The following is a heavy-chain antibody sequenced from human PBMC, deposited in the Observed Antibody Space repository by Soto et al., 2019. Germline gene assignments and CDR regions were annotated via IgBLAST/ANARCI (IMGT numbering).Heavy chain of an antibody. CDR1: GFTFDDYA. CDR3: AKDKWELSYYFDH. D-gene: IGHD1-26*01. J-gene: IGHJ4*02. V-gene: IGHV3-9*01. Sequence: EVQLVESGGGLVQPGRSLRLSCAASGFTFDDYAMHWVRQAPGKGLEWVSIISWNSGRIGYADSVKGRFTISRDNAKNSLYLQMNSLRADDTAWYYCAKDKWELSYYFDHWGQGTLVTVSS. CDR2: ISWNSGRI.